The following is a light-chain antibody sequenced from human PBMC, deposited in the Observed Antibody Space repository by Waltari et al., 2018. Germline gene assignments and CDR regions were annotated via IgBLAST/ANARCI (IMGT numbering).Light chain of an antibody. V-gene: IGKV3-20*01. CDR1: QIVSSSK. J-gene: IGKJ1*01. CDR2: GAS. Sequence: EIVLTQSPGTLSLSPGERATLPCRASQIVSSSKLAWYQQDPGQAPRLLIYGASSRATGIPDRFSGSGSGTDFTLTISRLEPEDFALYYCHHYGQQYGSSPGTFGQGTKVEIK. CDR3: HHYGQQYGSSPGT.